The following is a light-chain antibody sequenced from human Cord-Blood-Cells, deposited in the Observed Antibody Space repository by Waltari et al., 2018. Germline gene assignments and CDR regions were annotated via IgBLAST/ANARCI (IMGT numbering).Light chain of an antibody. CDR1: SSEVGGYNY. J-gene: IGLJ2*01. V-gene: IGLV2-14*01. Sequence: QSALTQPASVSGSPGQSINISCTGNSSEVGGYNYVSWYQQHPGKAPKLMIYEVSNRPSGVSNRCSGSKSGNTASLTISGLQAEDEADYYCSSYTSSSTLVFGGGTKLTVL. CDR2: EVS. CDR3: SSYTSSSTLV.